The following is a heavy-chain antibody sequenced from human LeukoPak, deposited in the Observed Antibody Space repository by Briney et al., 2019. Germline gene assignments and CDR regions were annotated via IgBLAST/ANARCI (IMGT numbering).Heavy chain of an antibody. V-gene: IGHV4-4*07. CDR2: IYTSGST. Sequence: SETLSLTCTVSGGSISSYYWSWIRQPAGKGLEWIGRIYTSGSTNYNPSLKSRVTMSVDTSKNQFSLKLSSVTAADTAVYYCAGTYYYDSSGYSKWVYWGQGTLVTVSS. D-gene: IGHD3-22*01. J-gene: IGHJ4*02. CDR3: AGTYYYDSSGYSKWVY. CDR1: GGSISSYY.